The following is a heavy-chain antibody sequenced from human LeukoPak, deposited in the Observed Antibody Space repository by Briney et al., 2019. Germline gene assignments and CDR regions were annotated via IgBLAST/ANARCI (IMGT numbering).Heavy chain of an antibody. D-gene: IGHD1-26*01. J-gene: IGHJ4*02. CDR1: GGSFSIYY. CDR3: TRGFRSSFSDQ. Sequence: KSSETLSLTCTVSGGSFSIYYWSWIRQPAGKGLEYIGRIYTSGSTNYNPSLKSRVAISVDTSKNQFSLNLSSVTAADTALYYCTRGFRSSFSDQWGQGTLVTVSS. CDR2: IYTSGST. V-gene: IGHV4-4*07.